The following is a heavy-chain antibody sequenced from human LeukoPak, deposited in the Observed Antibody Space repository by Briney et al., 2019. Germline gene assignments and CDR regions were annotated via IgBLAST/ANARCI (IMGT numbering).Heavy chain of an antibody. CDR2: MNPNSGNT. Sequence: VKVSCKASGYTFTGYYMHWVRQAPGQGLEWMGWMNPNSGNTGYAQKFQGRVTITRNTSISTAYMELSSLRSEDTAVYYCARVPRSLGYCSGGSCFGVDYYMDVWGKGTTVTVSS. CDR3: ARVPRSLGYCSGGSCFGVDYYMDV. J-gene: IGHJ6*03. V-gene: IGHV1-8*03. D-gene: IGHD2-15*01. CDR1: GYTFTGYY.